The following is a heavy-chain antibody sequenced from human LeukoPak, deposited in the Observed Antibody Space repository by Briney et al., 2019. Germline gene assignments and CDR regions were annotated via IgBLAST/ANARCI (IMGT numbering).Heavy chain of an antibody. CDR1: GYTFTTYS. D-gene: IGHD1-26*01. V-gene: IGHV1-18*01. CDR2: ISASSGHT. J-gene: IGHJ4*02. Sequence: ASVKVSCKASGYTFTTYSISWVRQAPGQGLEYMAWISASSGHTNYAQNLQGRVTLTTDTSTSTAYMELRSLKSDDTAVYYCARDGRVGFFVYWGQGTLVTVSS. CDR3: ARDGRVGFFVY.